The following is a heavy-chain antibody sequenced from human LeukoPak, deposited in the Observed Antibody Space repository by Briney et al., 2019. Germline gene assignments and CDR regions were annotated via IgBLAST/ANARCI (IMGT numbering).Heavy chain of an antibody. D-gene: IGHD3-22*01. CDR3: ARGPRDSSVDPYYYYYMDV. J-gene: IGHJ6*03. CDR2: ISSSSSYI. CDR1: GFTFSSYS. V-gene: IGHV3-21*01. Sequence: PGGSLRLSCAASGFTFSSYSMNWVRQAPGKGLEWVSSISSSSSYIYHADSVKGRFTISRDNAKNSLYLQMNSLRAEDTAVYYCARGPRDSSVDPYYYYYMDVWGKGTTVTISS.